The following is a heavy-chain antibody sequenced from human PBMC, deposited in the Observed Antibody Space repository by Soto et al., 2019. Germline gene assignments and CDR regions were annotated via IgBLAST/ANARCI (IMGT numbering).Heavy chain of an antibody. D-gene: IGHD2-2*01. CDR1: DGSVNSAGYY. Sequence: SETLSLTCSFSDGSVNSAGYYCTWIRQPPWKGLEWVGYIYYTGMTTYNPSLKSRVTISIDTSKNQFSLKLSSVTAADTAVYYCARTDRYQLSSFSHSWDQGTLVTVSS. J-gene: IGHJ4*02. CDR2: IYYTGMT. CDR3: ARTDRYQLSSFSHS. V-gene: IGHV4-61*08.